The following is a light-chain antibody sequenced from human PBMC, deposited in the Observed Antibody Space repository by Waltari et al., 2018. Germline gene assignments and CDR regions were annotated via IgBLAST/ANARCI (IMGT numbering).Light chain of an antibody. CDR1: GLRSYY. J-gene: IGLJ1*01. CDR2: GKN. V-gene: IGLV3-19*01. CDR3: NSRDSSGNHLAV. Sequence: SSELTQDPAVSVALGQTVRITCQGDGLRSYYASWYQQKPGQAPVLVIYGKNNRPSGIPDRFSGSSSGNTASLTITGAQAEDEADYYCNSRDSSGNHLAVFGTGTKVTVL.